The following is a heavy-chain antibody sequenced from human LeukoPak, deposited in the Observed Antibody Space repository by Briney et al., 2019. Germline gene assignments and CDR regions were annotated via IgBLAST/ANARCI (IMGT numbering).Heavy chain of an antibody. CDR2: SYSGGST. CDR3: AREDYNGVGTYYLSAGYFDL. Sequence: PGGSLRLSCAASGFTVSSNYMTWVRQAPGKGLEWVSGFSYSGGSTHYADSVKGRFTISGDNSKNTLYLQMNSLRAEDTAVYYCAREDYNGVGTYYLSAGYFDLWGRGTLVTVSS. J-gene: IGHJ2*01. D-gene: IGHD3-10*01. V-gene: IGHV3-53*01. CDR1: GFTVSSNY.